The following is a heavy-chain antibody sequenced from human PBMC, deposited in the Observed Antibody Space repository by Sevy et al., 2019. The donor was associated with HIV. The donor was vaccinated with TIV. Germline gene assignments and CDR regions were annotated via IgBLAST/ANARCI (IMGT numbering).Heavy chain of an antibody. V-gene: IGHV3-30*03. CDR1: AFTFSTYA. J-gene: IGHJ5*02. D-gene: IGHD6-13*01. CDR2: ISYDGSHK. CDR3: ARDAGYSVNWYPRFDP. Sequence: GGSLRLSCAASAFTFSTYAMHWVRQAPGKGLERVAVISYDGSHKYYADSVKGRFTISRDDSKSSLYLQMNTLRAEDTAVYYCARDAGYSVNWYPRFDPWCQGTLVTVSS.